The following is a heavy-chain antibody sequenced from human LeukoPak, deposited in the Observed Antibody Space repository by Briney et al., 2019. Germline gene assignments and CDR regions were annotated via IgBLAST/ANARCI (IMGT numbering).Heavy chain of an antibody. V-gene: IGHV1-8*03. CDR1: GYTFTSYD. J-gene: IGHJ4*02. D-gene: IGHD7-27*01. CDR3: AKDHWVYPPRSYFDY. CDR2: MNPNSGNT. Sequence: GASVKVSCKASGYTFTSYDINWVRQATGQGLEWMGWMNPNSGNTGYAQKFQGRVTITRNTSISTAYMELSSLRSEDTAVYYCAKDHWVYPPRSYFDYWGQGTLVTVSS.